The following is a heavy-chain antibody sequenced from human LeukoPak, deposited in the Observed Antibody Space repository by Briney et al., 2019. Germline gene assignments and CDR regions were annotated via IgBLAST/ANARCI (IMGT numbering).Heavy chain of an antibody. CDR1: GFPFIEYS. Sequence: HPGGSLRLSCTASGFPFIEYSMNWVRQAPGKGLEWVSYISSSSSTIYYADSVKGRFTISRDNAKNSLYLQMNSLRAEDTAVYYCARDPKDILTGYPPYYFDYWGQGTLVTVSS. J-gene: IGHJ4*02. CDR3: ARDPKDILTGYPPYYFDY. V-gene: IGHV3-48*04. CDR2: ISSSSSTI. D-gene: IGHD3-9*01.